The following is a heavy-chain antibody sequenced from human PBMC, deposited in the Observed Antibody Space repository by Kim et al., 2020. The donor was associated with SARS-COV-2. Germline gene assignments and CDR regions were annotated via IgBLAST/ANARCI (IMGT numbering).Heavy chain of an antibody. CDR2: IRSEVAGGTS. CDR3: ITEGIEVPNSSVDH. Sequence: GGSLRLSCAASGFTFSGIWMNWVRQAPGKGLEWVGGIRSEVAGGTSDYAAPVKGRFTLSRDDSKNTLYLQMNGLKTEDTAVYYCITEGIEVPNSSVDHWGQGTLATASS. V-gene: IGHV3-15*01. J-gene: IGHJ4*02. CDR1: GFTFSGIW. D-gene: IGHD6-19*01.